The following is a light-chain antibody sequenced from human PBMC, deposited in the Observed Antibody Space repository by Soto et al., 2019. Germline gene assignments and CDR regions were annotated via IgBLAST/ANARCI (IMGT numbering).Light chain of an antibody. CDR1: QSVSSY. CDR2: EAS. Sequence: EIVLTQSPATLSLSPGERATLSCRASQSVSSYLAWYQHKPGQAPRLLIYEASNRATGIPARFSGSGSGTDFTLTISSIEPEDFAVYYCQQRSDGPSYTFGQGTKLEI. J-gene: IGKJ2*01. V-gene: IGKV3-11*01. CDR3: QQRSDGPSYT.